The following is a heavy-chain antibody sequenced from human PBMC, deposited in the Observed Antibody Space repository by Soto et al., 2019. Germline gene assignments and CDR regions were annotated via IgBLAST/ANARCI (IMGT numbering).Heavy chain of an antibody. D-gene: IGHD6-19*01. CDR1: GGSISSYY. CDR3: ARVQCAAWFDH. V-gene: IGHV4-59*01. CDR2: IYYSGST. J-gene: IGHJ5*02. Sequence: QVQLQESGPGLVKPSETLSLTCTVSGGSISSYYWSWIRQPPGKGLEWIGYIYYSGSTNYNPSLKSRVTISVDTSKNQVSLKLSSVTAADTGVYYCARVQCAAWFDHWGQGTLVTVSS.